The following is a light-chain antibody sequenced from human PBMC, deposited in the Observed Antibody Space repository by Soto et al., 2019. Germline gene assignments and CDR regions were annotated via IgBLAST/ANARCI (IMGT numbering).Light chain of an antibody. CDR2: KAS. Sequence: DIQMTQSPSTLSASVGDRVTITCRASQSINSWLAWYQQKPGKAPKLLIYKASSLESGVPSRFSGSGSGTEFPLTISSLQPDDFASYYCQQYNSYSVYTFGQGTKLEIK. CDR3: QQYNSYSVYT. CDR1: QSINSW. J-gene: IGKJ2*01. V-gene: IGKV1-5*03.